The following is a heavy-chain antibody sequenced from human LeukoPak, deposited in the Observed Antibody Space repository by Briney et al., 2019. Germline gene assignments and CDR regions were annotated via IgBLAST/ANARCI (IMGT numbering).Heavy chain of an antibody. D-gene: IGHD3-22*01. V-gene: IGHV4-39*02. J-gene: IGHJ4*02. Sequence: SETLSLTCTVSGGSISSSSYYWGWIRQPPGKGLEWIGSIYYSGSTYYNPSLKSRVTTSVDTSKNHFSLKLSSVTAADTAVYYCARGAHYYDSSGSFDYWGQGTLVTVSS. CDR1: GGSISSSSYY. CDR3: ARGAHYYDSSGSFDY. CDR2: IYYSGST.